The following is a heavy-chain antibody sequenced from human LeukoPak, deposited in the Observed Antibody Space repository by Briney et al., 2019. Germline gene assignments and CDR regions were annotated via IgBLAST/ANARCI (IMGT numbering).Heavy chain of an antibody. CDR3: ARVAHLTGDPYDY. V-gene: IGHV3-11*01. D-gene: IGHD7-27*01. J-gene: IGHJ4*02. CDR1: GFTFSDFY. Sequence: GGSLRLSCAASGFTFSDFYMSWIRQAPGKGLEWVSYISSSGSTTYYADSVKGRFTSSRDSAKNSLYLQMNSLRAEDTAVYYCARVAHLTGDPYDYWGQGTLVTVSS. CDR2: ISSSGSTT.